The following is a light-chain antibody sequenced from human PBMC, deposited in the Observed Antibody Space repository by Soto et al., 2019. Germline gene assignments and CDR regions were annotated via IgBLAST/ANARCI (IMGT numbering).Light chain of an antibody. Sequence: EIVLTQSPGTLSLSPGERATLSCRASQSVSSTYLAWYQQKPGQAPRLLIYGASSRATGIPDRFSGSGSGTDFTLTISRLEPKDFPIYYFQHYCSSPSTFGQGAKVQIK. CDR3: QHYCSSPST. CDR1: QSVSSTY. V-gene: IGKV3-20*01. J-gene: IGKJ1*01. CDR2: GAS.